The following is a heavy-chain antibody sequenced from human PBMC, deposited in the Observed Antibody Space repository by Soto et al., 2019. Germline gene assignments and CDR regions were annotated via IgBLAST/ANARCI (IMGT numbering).Heavy chain of an antibody. CDR2: ISYDGSNK. V-gene: IGHV3-30*18. D-gene: IGHD3-3*01. CDR1: GFTFSSYG. CDR3: AKDGAAPRPSITIFGVVNYYYYGMDV. J-gene: IGHJ6*02. Sequence: QTGGSLRLSCAASGFTFSSYGMHWVRQAPGKGLEWVAVISYDGSNKYYADSVKGRFTISRDNSKNTLYLQMNSLRAEDTAVYYCAKDGAAPRPSITIFGVVNYYYYGMDVWGQGTTVTVSS.